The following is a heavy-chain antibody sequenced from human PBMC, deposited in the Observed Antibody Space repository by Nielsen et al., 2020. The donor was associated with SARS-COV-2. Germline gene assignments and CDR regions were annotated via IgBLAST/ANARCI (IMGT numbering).Heavy chain of an antibody. V-gene: IGHV1-69*11. CDR3: AVTRENIMITFGGVIVPYY. Sequence: SVKVSCKASGGTFSSYAISWVRQAPGQGLGWMGIINPSGGSTSYAQKFQGRVTITADESTSTAYMELSSLRSEDTAVYYCAVTRENIMITFGGVIVPYYWGQGTLVTVSS. D-gene: IGHD3-16*02. CDR1: GGTFSSYA. J-gene: IGHJ4*02. CDR2: INPSGGST.